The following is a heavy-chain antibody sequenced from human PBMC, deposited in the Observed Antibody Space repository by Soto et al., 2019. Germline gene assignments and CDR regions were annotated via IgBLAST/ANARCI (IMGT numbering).Heavy chain of an antibody. Sequence: EVQLVESGGDRVQRGGSLSLSCAASGFPFSSYWMHWVRHTPGKGLDWVARISGDGVTTYYADSVTGRFTVSRDNAKNTLSLQISGLRAEDTAVYYCAREYYGLLTGYYTDYWGQGTLVSVSS. CDR1: GFPFSSYW. CDR2: ISGDGVTT. J-gene: IGHJ4*02. CDR3: AREYYGLLTGYYTDY. D-gene: IGHD3-9*01. V-gene: IGHV3-74*01.